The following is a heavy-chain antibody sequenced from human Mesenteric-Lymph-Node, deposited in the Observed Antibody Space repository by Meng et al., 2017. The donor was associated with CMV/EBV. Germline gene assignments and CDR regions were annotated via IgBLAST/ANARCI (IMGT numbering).Heavy chain of an antibody. CDR1: GYTFTGYY. J-gene: IGHJ4*02. D-gene: IGHD3-22*01. CDR2: INPNSGGT. Sequence: ASVKVSCKASGYTFTGYYMHWVRQAPGQGLEWMGWINPNSGGTNYAQKFQGRVTMTRDTSISTAYMELSRLRSDDTAVYYCARDAPYYYDSSGYYPLYYFDYWGQGTLVTVS. CDR3: ARDAPYYYDSSGYYPLYYFDY. V-gene: IGHV1-2*02.